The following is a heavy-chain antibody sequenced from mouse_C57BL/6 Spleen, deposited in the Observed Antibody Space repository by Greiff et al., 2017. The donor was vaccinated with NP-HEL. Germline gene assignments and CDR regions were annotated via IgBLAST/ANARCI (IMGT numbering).Heavy chain of an antibody. Sequence: EVMLVESGGGLVQPGGSMKLSCAASGFTFSDAWMDWVRQSPEQGLEWVAEIRNKANNHATYYAESVKGRFTISRDDSKSSVYLQMNSLRAEDTGIYYCTRSRLYDEGAMDYWGQGTSVTVSS. D-gene: IGHD1-3*01. CDR3: TRSRLYDEGAMDY. J-gene: IGHJ4*01. CDR1: GFTFSDAW. V-gene: IGHV6-6*01. CDR2: IRNKANNHAT.